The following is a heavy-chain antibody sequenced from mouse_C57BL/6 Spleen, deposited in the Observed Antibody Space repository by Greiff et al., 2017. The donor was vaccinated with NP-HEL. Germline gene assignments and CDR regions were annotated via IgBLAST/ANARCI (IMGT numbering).Heavy chain of an antibody. D-gene: IGHD1-1*01. CDR1: GYTFTSYW. Sequence: VQLQQPGAELVRPGTSVKLSCKASGYTFTSYWMHWVKQRPGQGLEWIGVIDPSDSYTNYNQKFKGKATLTVDTSSSTAYMQLSSLTSEDSAVYYCAPSSYVYFDYWGQGTTLTVSS. J-gene: IGHJ2*01. CDR3: APSSYVYFDY. CDR2: IDPSDSYT. V-gene: IGHV1-59*01.